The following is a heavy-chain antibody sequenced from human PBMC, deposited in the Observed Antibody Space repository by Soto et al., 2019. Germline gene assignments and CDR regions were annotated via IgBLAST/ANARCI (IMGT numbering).Heavy chain of an antibody. CDR1: GFTFSNYW. J-gene: IGHJ4*02. D-gene: IGHD2-15*01. CDR3: ASPTPAGY. Sequence: GGSLRLSCAASGFTFSNYWMHWVRQAPGKGLVWVSRIKSDGSSTDYADSVKGRFTISRDNAKNTLYLQMNSLRVEDTAVYYCASPTPAGYWGQGTLVTVSS. V-gene: IGHV3-74*01. CDR2: IKSDGSST.